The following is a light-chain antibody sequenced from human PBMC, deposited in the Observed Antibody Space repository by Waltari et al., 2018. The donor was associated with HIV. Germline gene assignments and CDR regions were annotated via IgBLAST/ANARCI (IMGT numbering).Light chain of an antibody. Sequence: SVLPPPPSASGTPGPRVTISCSTISFNIEDNGVSWTHQPPGTAPKLLVNSNIHRPSGVPDRFSGAKSGTSASLAISGLQSDDEADYYCATWDDNLNGRVFGTGTKVTVL. CDR3: ATWDDNLNGRV. CDR2: SNI. V-gene: IGLV1-44*01. J-gene: IGLJ1*01. CDR1: SFNIEDNG.